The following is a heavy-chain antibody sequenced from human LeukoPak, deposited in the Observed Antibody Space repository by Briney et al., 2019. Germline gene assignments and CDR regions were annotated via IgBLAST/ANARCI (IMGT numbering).Heavy chain of an antibody. CDR2: ISYNGVNK. J-gene: IGHJ4*02. CDR1: GFTFSDYA. Sequence: PGGSLRLSCAASGFTFSDYAMHWVRQAPGKGLEWVTLISYNGVNKYYADSVKGRFTISRDNSKNTLYLQMDSLKAEDTAVYYCARAKDGTNILDYWGQGTLVTFSS. D-gene: IGHD5-24*01. V-gene: IGHV3-30-3*01. CDR3: ARAKDGTNILDY.